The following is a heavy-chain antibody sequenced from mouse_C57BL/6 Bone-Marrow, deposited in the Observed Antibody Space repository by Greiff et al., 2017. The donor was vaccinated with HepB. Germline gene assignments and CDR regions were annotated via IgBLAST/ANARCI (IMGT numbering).Heavy chain of an antibody. CDR1: GYTFTSYW. CDR2: IHPNSGST. V-gene: IGHV1-64*01. Sequence: QVQLQQPGAELVKPGASVKLSCKASGYTFTSYWMHWVTQRPGQGLEWIGMIHPNSGSTHYNEKFKSKVTLTVDKSSSTAYMQLSSLTSADSAVYDGARWLITTEGPYVDYWGQGTTLTVSS. D-gene: IGHD1-1*01. CDR3: ARWLITTEGPYVDY. J-gene: IGHJ2*01.